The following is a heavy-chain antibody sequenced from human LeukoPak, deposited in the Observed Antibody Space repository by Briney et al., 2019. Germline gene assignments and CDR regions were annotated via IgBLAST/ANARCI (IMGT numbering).Heavy chain of an antibody. D-gene: IGHD1-26*01. CDR2: IYYSGST. CDR3: ARHSGSYYVC. CDR1: SGSVSSSTYS. J-gene: IGHJ4*02. Sequence: SETLSLTCAVSSGSVSSSTYSWGWVRQPPGKGLEWIGSIYYSGSTYYNPSLKSRVTISVDTSKNQFSLKLSSVTAADTAVYYCARHSGSYYVCWGQGTLVTVSS. V-gene: IGHV4-39*01.